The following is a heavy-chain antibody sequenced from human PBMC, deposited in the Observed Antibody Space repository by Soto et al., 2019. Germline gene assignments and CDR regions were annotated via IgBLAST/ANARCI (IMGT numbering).Heavy chain of an antibody. CDR3: AKDLTVTTSLGRFDY. CDR2: ISGSGGST. V-gene: IGHV3-23*01. D-gene: IGHD4-17*01. CDR1: GFTFTSYA. J-gene: IGHJ4*02. Sequence: GGSLRLSCAASGFTFTSYAMNWVRQAPGKGLEWVSAISGSGGSTYYADSVKGRFTISRDNSKNTLYLQMNSLRAEDTAVYYCAKDLTVTTSLGRFDYWGQGTLVTVSS.